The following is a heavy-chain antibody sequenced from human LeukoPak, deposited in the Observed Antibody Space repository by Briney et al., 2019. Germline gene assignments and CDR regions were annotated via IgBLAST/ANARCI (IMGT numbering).Heavy chain of an antibody. V-gene: IGHV3-30*04. CDR2: ISYDGSNK. D-gene: IGHD3-22*01. CDR1: GFTFSSYA. J-gene: IGHJ4*02. CDR3: ARGDYYDDSGYLHY. Sequence: GSLRLSCAASGFTFSSYAMHWVRQAPGKGLEWVAVISYDGSNKYYADSVKGRFTISRDNSKNTLYLQMNSLRAEDTAVYYCARGDYYDDSGYLHYWGQGTLVTVSS.